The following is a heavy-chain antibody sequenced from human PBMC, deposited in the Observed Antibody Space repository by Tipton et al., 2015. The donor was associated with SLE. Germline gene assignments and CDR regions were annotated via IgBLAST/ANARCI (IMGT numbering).Heavy chain of an antibody. D-gene: IGHD2/OR15-2a*01. J-gene: IGHJ6*02. CDR3: ASLYDYYGMDV. V-gene: IGHV4-31*03. CDR2: IYYSGST. CDR1: GGTISSGGYY. Sequence: TLSLTCTVSGGTISSGGYYWSWIRQHPGKGLEWIGYIYYSGSTYYNPSLKSRVTISVDTSKNKFSLKLNSVTAADTAVYYCASLYDYYGMDVWGQGTMVTVSS.